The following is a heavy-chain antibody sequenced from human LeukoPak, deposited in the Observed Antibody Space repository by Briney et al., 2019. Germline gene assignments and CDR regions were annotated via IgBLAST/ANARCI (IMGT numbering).Heavy chain of an antibody. J-gene: IGHJ3*02. CDR1: GGSLSGYY. Sequence: PSETLSLTCAVYGGSLSGYYWSWIRQPPGKGLEWIGEINHSGSTNYNPSLKSRVTISLDTSRNQFSLKLTSVTAADTAVYYCAKSNGYGLVDIWGQGTMVTVSS. D-gene: IGHD3-10*01. CDR3: AKSNGYGLVDI. CDR2: INHSGST. V-gene: IGHV4-34*01.